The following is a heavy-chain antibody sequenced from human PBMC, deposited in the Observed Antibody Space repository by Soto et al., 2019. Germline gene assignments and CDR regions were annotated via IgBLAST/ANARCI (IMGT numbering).Heavy chain of an antibody. V-gene: IGHV3-23*01. CDR2: ISGSGGST. J-gene: IGHJ4*02. Sequence: GGSLRLSCAASGFTFSSYAMSWVRQAPGKGLEWVSAISGSGGSTYYADSVKGRFTISRDNSKNTLYLQMNSLRAEDTAVYYCAKAHFYYGDHLGVGDFDYWGQGTLVTVSS. D-gene: IGHD4-17*01. CDR1: GFTFSSYA. CDR3: AKAHFYYGDHLGVGDFDY.